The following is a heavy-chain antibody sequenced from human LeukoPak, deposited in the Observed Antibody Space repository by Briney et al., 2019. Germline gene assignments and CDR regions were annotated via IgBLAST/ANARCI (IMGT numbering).Heavy chain of an antibody. CDR1: GYSFTHHN. V-gene: IGHV1-2*02. J-gene: IGHJ4*02. CDR2: IKPNNGDT. D-gene: IGHD4-17*01. Sequence: ASVKVSCKASGYSFTHHNVHWVRQAPGQALEWMGWIKPNNGDTKFSQKFQDRVTLTSDTSIDTAYMEMSGLTSDDTAIYYCARVLSAVTSTFDYWGQGTLVPVPS. CDR3: ARVLSAVTSTFDY.